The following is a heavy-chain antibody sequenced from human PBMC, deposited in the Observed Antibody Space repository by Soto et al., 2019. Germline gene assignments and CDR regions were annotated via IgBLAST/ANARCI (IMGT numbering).Heavy chain of an antibody. J-gene: IGHJ4*02. CDR3: ARVSRYSSGWYFDY. V-gene: IGHV4-39*01. D-gene: IGHD6-19*01. CDR2: IYYSGST. CDR1: GGCFSSYY. Sequence: SETLSLTCAVYGGCFSSYYGGWIRQPPGKGLERIGSIYYSGSTYYNPSLKSRVTISVDTSKNQFSLKLSSVTAADTAVYYCARVSRYSSGWYFDYWGQGTLVTVSS.